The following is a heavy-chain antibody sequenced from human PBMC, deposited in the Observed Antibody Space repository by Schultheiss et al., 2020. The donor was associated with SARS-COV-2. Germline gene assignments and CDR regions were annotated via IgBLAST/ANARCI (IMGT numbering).Heavy chain of an antibody. CDR2: INSDGSST. CDR1: GFTFATYN. V-gene: IGHV3-74*01. CDR3: ARAGQLGYGMDV. D-gene: IGHD5-24*01. J-gene: IGHJ6*02. Sequence: GGSLRLSCAASGFTFATYNMHWVRQAPGKGLVWVSRINSDGSSTSYADSVKGRFTISRDNAKNTLYLQMNSLRAEDTAVYYCARAGQLGYGMDVWGQGTTVTVSS.